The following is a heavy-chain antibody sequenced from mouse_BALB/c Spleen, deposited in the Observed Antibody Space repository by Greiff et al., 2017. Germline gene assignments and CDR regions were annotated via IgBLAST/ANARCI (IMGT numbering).Heavy chain of an antibody. V-gene: IGHV5-9-3*01. CDR2: ISSGGSYT. Sequence: EVNLVESGGGLVKPGGSLKLSCAASGFTFSSYAMSWVRQTPEKRLEWVATISSGGSYTYYPDSVKGRFTISRDNAKNTLYLQMSSLRSEDTAMYYCARHPRLDYYGSSRYWYFDVWGAGTTVTVSS. J-gene: IGHJ1*01. CDR3: ARHPRLDYYGSSRYWYFDV. CDR1: GFTFSSYA. D-gene: IGHD1-1*01.